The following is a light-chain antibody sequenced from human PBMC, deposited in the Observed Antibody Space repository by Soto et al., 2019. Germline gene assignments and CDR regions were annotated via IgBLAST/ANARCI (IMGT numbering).Light chain of an antibody. CDR2: KAS. CDR3: QHYNSYSEA. V-gene: IGKV1-5*03. CDR1: QTISSW. J-gene: IGKJ1*01. Sequence: DIQMTQSPSTLYASVGNRVAITCRASQTISSWLAWYQQKPGKAPKLLIYKASTLKSGVPSRFSGSGSGTEFTLTISSLQPDDFATYYCQHYNSYSEAFGQGTKVDNK.